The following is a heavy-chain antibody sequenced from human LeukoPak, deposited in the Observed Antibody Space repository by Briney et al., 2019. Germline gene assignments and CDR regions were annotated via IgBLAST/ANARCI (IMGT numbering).Heavy chain of an antibody. D-gene: IGHD5-18*01. V-gene: IGHV3-23*01. CDR3: TKREKYSYGHP. J-gene: IGHJ5*02. Sequence: GESLRLSCAASGFTFSTYAMSSVRQAPGKGLEWVSSIIGSGDSTYYADSVKGRFTISRDNSKNTVYLQMNSLGADDTAVYYCTKREKYSYGHPWGQGTLVTVSS. CDR2: IIGSGDST. CDR1: GFTFSTYA.